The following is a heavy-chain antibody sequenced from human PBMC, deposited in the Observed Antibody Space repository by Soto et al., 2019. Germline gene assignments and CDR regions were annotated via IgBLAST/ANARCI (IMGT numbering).Heavy chain of an antibody. CDR3: AKQAVAGTSRTSPGYFDY. V-gene: IGHV3-23*01. CDR1: GFTFSSYA. J-gene: IGHJ4*02. Sequence: GGSLRLSCAASGFTFSSYAMSWVRQAPGKGLEWVSAISGSGGSTYYADSVKGRFTISRDNSKNTLYLQMNSLRAEDTAVYYCAKQAVAGTSRTSPGYFDYWGQGTLVTVSS. D-gene: IGHD6-19*01. CDR2: ISGSGGST.